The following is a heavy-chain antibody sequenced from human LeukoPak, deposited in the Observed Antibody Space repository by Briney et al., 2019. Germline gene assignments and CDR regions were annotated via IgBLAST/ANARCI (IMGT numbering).Heavy chain of an antibody. CDR2: ISSSSSYI. Sequence: PGGSLRLSCAASGFTFSSYSMNWVRQAPGKGLEWVSSISSSSSYIYYADSVKGRFTISRDNAKNSLYLQMNSLRAEDTAVYYCARAPNYSSGWSEHYYYYMDVWGKGTTVTVSS. CDR3: ARAPNYSSGWSEHYYYYMDV. V-gene: IGHV3-21*01. D-gene: IGHD6-19*01. J-gene: IGHJ6*03. CDR1: GFTFSSYS.